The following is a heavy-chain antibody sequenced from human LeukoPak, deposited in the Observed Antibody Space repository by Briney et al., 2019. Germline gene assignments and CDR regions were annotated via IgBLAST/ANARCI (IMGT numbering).Heavy chain of an antibody. D-gene: IGHD4-17*01. J-gene: IGHJ5*02. CDR1: GYTFTVFY. Sequence: ASVKVSCKASGYTFTVFYIHWVRQAPGQGLEWMGWISPKNGGTNFAQKFEGRVTMTRDTSTSTAYMDLSRLTSDDTAVYYCARDLARGDGDYVLYHWGQGTPVTVSS. V-gene: IGHV1-2*02. CDR3: ARDLARGDGDYVLYH. CDR2: ISPKNGGT.